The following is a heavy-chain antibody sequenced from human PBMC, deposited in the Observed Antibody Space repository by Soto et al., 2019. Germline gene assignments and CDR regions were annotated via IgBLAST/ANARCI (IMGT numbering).Heavy chain of an antibody. V-gene: IGHV1-69*02. Sequence: GASVKVSCKASGVTFSSQSISWVRQAPGQGLEWMGRIIPILGIANYAQKFQGRVTITADKSTSTAYMELSSLRSEDTAVYYCARTNRGVMAAFDIWGQGTMLTVSS. D-gene: IGHD3-10*01. J-gene: IGHJ3*02. CDR1: GVTFSSQS. CDR3: ARTNRGVMAAFDI. CDR2: IIPILGIA.